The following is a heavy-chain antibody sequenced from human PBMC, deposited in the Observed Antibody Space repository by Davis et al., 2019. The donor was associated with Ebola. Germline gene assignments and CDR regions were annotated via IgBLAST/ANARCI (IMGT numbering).Heavy chain of an antibody. CDR2: IYYSGST. V-gene: IGHV4-39*01. Sequence: SETLSLTCTVSGGSISSSSYYWGWIRQPPGKGLEWSGSIYYSGSTYYNPSLKSRVTISVDTSKNQFSLKLSSVTAADTAVYYCAGQDIVATIIDYWGQGTLVTVSS. J-gene: IGHJ4*02. CDR1: GGSISSSSYY. CDR3: AGQDIVATIIDY. D-gene: IGHD5-12*01.